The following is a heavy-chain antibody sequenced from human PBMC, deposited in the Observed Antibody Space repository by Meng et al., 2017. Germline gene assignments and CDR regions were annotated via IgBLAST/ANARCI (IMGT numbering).Heavy chain of an antibody. V-gene: IGHV4-34*01. CDR1: DGSFSDYD. CDR2: INHSGST. Sequence: QLKLHECGQGVLEPSEPSALSCVVSDGSFSDYDWSWIRQPPGKGLEWIGEINHSGSTNYNPSLESRATISVDTSQNNLSLKLSSVTAADSAVYYCARGPTTMAHDFDYWGQGTLVTVSS. J-gene: IGHJ4*02. CDR3: ARGPTTMAHDFDY. D-gene: IGHD4-11*01.